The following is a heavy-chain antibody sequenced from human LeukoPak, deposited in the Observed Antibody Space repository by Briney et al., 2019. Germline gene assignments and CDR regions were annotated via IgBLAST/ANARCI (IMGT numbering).Heavy chain of an antibody. Sequence: GGSLRLSCAASGFTFSSYAMSWVRQAPGKGLEWVSAISGSGGSTYYADSVKGRFTISRDNSKNTLYLQMNSLRAEDTAVYYCAKDHMVTAISVGYFDYWGQGTLVTVSS. D-gene: IGHD2-21*02. V-gene: IGHV3-23*01. CDR1: GFTFSSYA. J-gene: IGHJ4*02. CDR2: ISGSGGST. CDR3: AKDHMVTAISVGYFDY.